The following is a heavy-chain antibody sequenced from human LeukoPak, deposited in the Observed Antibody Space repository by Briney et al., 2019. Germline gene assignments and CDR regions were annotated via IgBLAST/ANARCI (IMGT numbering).Heavy chain of an antibody. Sequence: SETLSLTCTVSGGSISSSSYYWGWIRQPPGKGLEWIGNIYYSGSTYYNPSLKSRVTISIDTSENQFSPKLSSVTAADTAVYYCARGEHIVVVTAGEYFFDYWGQGTLVTVSS. CDR1: GGSISSSSYY. CDR2: IYYSGST. V-gene: IGHV4-39*07. D-gene: IGHD2-21*02. J-gene: IGHJ4*02. CDR3: ARGEHIVVVTAGEYFFDY.